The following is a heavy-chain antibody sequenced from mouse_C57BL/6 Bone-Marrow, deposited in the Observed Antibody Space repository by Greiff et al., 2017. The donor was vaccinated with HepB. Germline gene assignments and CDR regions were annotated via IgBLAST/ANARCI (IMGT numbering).Heavy chain of an antibody. CDR3: ARDGYYPAWVAY. V-gene: IGHV1-69*01. Sequence: QVQLQQPGAELVMPGASVKLSCKASGYTFTSYWMHWVKQRPGQGLEWIGEIDPSDSYTNYNQKFKGKSTLTVDKSSSTAYMQLSSLTSEDSAVYYGARDGYYPAWVAYWGQGTLVTVSA. J-gene: IGHJ3*01. D-gene: IGHD2-3*01. CDR2: IDPSDSYT. CDR1: GYTFTSYW.